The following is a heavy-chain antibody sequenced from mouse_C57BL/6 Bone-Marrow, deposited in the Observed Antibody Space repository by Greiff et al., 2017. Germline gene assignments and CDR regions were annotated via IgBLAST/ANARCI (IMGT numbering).Heavy chain of an antibody. CDR1: GFNIKDDY. J-gene: IGHJ3*01. V-gene: IGHV14-4*01. CDR3: TTSGGSYGCAY. Sequence: VQLQQSGAELVRPGASVKLSCTASGFNIKDDYMHWVKQRPEQGLEWIGWIDPENGDTEYASKFQGKATITADTSSNTAYLQLSSLTSEDTAVYYCTTSGGSYGCAYWGQGTLVTVSA. CDR2: IDPENGDT. D-gene: IGHD1-1*02.